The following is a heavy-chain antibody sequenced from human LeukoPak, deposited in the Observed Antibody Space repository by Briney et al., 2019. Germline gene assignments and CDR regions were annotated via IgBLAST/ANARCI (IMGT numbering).Heavy chain of an antibody. CDR2: ISYDGSNK. D-gene: IGHD6-13*01. V-gene: IGHV3-30*04. J-gene: IGHJ4*02. CDR3: ARDLDIEATGFGIAAAGLGY. CDR1: GFTFSSYA. Sequence: GGSLRLSCAASGFTFSSYAMHWVRQAPGKGLEWVGVISYDGSNKYYAASVKGRFTISRDNSKVTMYLQMNSLRAEDTAVYYCARDLDIEATGFGIAAAGLGYWGQGTLVTVSS.